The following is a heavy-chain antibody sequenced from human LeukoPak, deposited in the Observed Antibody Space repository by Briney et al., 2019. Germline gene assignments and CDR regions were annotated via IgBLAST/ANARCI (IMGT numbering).Heavy chain of an antibody. CDR2: IIPIFGTA. V-gene: IGHV1-69*13. CDR1: GGTFSSYA. CDR3: ARDTGSKHYYYGMDV. J-gene: IGHJ6*02. D-gene: IGHD4-11*01. Sequence: ASVKVSFKASGGTFSSYAISWVRQAPGQGLEWMGGIIPIFGTANYAQKFQGRVTITADESTSTAYMELSSLRSEDTAVYYCARDTGSKHYYYGMDVWGQGTTVTVSS.